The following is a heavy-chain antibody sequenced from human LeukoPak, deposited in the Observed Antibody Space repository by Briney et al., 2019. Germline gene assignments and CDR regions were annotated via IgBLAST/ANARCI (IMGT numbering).Heavy chain of an antibody. CDR3: ARAHRVDDVPATANRIPFDY. J-gene: IGHJ4*02. Sequence: RGSLRLSCAASGFTFSSYSMNWVRQAPGKGLEWVSSISSSSSYIYYADSVNGRFTISRDNAKNSLYLQMNSLRAEDTAVYYCARAHRVDDVPATANRIPFDYWGQGTLVTVSS. CDR2: ISSSSSYI. V-gene: IGHV3-21*01. CDR1: GFTFSSYS. D-gene: IGHD2-2*01.